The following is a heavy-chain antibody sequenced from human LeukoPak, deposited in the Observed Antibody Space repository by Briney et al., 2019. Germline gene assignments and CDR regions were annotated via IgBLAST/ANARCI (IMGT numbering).Heavy chain of an antibody. CDR2: IIPILGIA. CDR3: AREIREQWLVRDY. D-gene: IGHD6-19*01. J-gene: IGHJ4*02. V-gene: IGHV1-69*04. CDR1: GGTFSSYA. Sequence: SSVKVSCKASGGTFSSYAISWVRQAPGQGPEWMGRIIPILGIANYAQKFQGRVTITADKSTSTAYMELSSLRSEDTAVYYCAREIREQWLVRDYWGQGTLVTVSS.